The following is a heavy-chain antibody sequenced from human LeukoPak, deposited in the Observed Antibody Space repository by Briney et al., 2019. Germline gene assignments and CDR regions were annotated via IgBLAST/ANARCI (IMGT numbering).Heavy chain of an antibody. Sequence: PGGSLRLSCAASGFTFSSYAISWVRQAPGKGLEWVSGTSGSGGSTYYADSVKGRFTISRDNSKNTLYLQMNSLRAEDTAVYYCASQRPYMGPVFDYWGQGTLVTVSS. V-gene: IGHV3-23*01. CDR3: ASQRPYMGPVFDY. CDR1: GFTFSSYA. CDR2: TSGSGGST. J-gene: IGHJ4*02. D-gene: IGHD1-26*01.